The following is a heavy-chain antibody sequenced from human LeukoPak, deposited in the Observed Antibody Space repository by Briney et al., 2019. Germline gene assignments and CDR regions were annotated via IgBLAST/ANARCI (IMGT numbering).Heavy chain of an antibody. D-gene: IGHD3-10*01. CDR3: ARHDYYGSGSYQWHWFDP. CDR1: GGSISSSSYY. J-gene: IGHJ5*02. Sequence: PSETLSLTCTVSGGSISSSSYYWGWIRQPPGKGLEWIGSIYYSGSTYYNPSLKSRVTISVDTSKNQFSLKLSSVTAADTAVYYCARHDYYGSGSYQWHWFDPWGQGTLVTVSS. V-gene: IGHV4-39*01. CDR2: IYYSGST.